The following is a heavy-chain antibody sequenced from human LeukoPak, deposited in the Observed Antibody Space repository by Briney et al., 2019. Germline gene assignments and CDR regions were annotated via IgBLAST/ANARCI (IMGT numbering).Heavy chain of an antibody. D-gene: IGHD2/OR15-2a*01. J-gene: IGHJ4*02. CDR3: VKDFGRVRGTPDS. CDR2: ISGSGNGGSV. V-gene: IGHV3-64D*06. Sequence: GGSLRLSCSASGFVFSIYTMYWVRQAPGKGPEYVSTISGSGNGGSVYYADSVKGRFTISRDDSKSIVYLQMNGLRSEDTAVYYCVKDFGRVRGTPDSWGQGTLVTVSS. CDR1: GFVFSIYT.